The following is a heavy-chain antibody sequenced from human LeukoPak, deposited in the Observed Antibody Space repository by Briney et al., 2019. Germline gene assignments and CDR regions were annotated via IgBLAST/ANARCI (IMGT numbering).Heavy chain of an antibody. CDR2: ISTDSDSI. J-gene: IGHJ3*02. V-gene: IGHV3-48*02. D-gene: IGHD1-26*01. CDR1: GFTFSTYN. CDR3: AIDAWDLPLDAFDI. Sequence: PGGSLRLSCAASGFTFSTYNMNWVRQAPGKGLEWVSYISTDSDSIYYADSVKGRFTISRDNAKNSLYLQMNSLRDEDTAVYCCAIDAWDLPLDAFDIWGQGTMVTVSS.